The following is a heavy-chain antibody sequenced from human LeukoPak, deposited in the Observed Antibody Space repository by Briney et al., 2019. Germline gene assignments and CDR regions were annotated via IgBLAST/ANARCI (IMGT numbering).Heavy chain of an antibody. J-gene: IGHJ5*02. CDR3: ARPFMEQLVPFDP. Sequence: EASVKVSCKASGYTSTSYGISWVRQAPGQGLEWMGWISTYNGNTNYAQKLQGRVTLTTDTSTNTAYMELTSLRSDDTAVYYCARPFMEQLVPFDPWGQGTLVTVSS. V-gene: IGHV1-18*01. CDR1: GYTSTSYG. CDR2: ISTYNGNT. D-gene: IGHD6-13*01.